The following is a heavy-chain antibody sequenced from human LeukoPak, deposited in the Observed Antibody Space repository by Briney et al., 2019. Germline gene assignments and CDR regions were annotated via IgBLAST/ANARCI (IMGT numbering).Heavy chain of an antibody. V-gene: IGHV3-49*04. CDR1: GFTFGDYA. CDR3: ARVQVTTRAFYS. J-gene: IGHJ3*02. D-gene: IGHD4-17*01. CDR2: IRSKAYGGTT. Sequence: GGSLRLSCTASGFTFGDYAMSWVRQAPGKGLEWVGFIRSKAYGGTTEYAASVKGRFTISRDDSKSIAYLQMNSLKTEDTAVYYCARVQVTTRAFYSWGQGTMVTVS.